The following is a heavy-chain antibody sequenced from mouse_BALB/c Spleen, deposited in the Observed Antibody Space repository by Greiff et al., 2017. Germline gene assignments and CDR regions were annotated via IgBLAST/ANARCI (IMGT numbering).Heavy chain of an antibody. V-gene: IGHV3-2*02. D-gene: IGHD2-2*01. CDR2: ISYSGST. CDR1: GYSITSDYA. CDR3: AREWWLRDAMDY. J-gene: IGHJ4*01. Sequence: EVHLVESGPGLVKPSQSLSLTCTVTGYSITSDYAWNWIRQFPGNKLEWIGYISYSGSTSYNPSLKSRISITRDTSKNQFFLQLNSVTTEDTATYYCAREWWLRDAMDYWGQGTSVTVSS.